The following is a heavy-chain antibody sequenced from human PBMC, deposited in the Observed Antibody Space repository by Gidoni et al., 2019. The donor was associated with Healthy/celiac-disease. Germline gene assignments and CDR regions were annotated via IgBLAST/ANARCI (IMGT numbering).Heavy chain of an antibody. D-gene: IGHD6-13*01. CDR2: ISYDGSNK. J-gene: IGHJ4*02. Sequence: QVQLVESGGGVVQPGRSLRLSCAASGFTFSSYAMHWVRQAPGKGLEWVAVISYDGSNKYYADSVKGRFTISRDNSKNTLYLQMNSLRAEDTAVYYCARGPRLVVLGSSWSSPPDYWGQGTLVTVSS. V-gene: IGHV3-30-3*01. CDR1: GFTFSSYA. CDR3: ARGPRLVVLGSSWSSPPDY.